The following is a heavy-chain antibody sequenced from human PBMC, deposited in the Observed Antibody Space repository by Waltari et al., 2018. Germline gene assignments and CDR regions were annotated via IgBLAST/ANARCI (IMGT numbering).Heavy chain of an antibody. CDR1: GGSFSGYY. D-gene: IGHD6-13*01. J-gene: IGHJ5*02. CDR3: ARVRSSSWYGWFDP. CDR2: INHSGST. Sequence: QVQLQQWGAGLLKPSETLSLTCAVYGGSFSGYYWSWIRQPPGKGLEWIGEINHSGSTNYNPSLKSRVTISVDTSKNQFSLKLSSVTAADTAVYYCARVRSSSWYGWFDPWGQGTLVTVSS. V-gene: IGHV4-34*01.